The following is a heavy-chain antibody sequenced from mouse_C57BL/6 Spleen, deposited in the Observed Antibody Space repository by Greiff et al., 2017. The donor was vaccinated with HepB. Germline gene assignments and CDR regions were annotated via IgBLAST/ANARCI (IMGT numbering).Heavy chain of an antibody. J-gene: IGHJ1*03. CDR1: GYTFTSYW. Sequence: VQLQQPGAELVRPGSSVKLSCKASGYTFTSYWMHWVKQRPIQGLEWIGNIDPSDSETHYNQKFKDKATLTVDKSSSTAYMQLSSLTSEDSAVYYCARGGGYYWYFDVWGTGTTVTVSS. D-gene: IGHD2-2*01. CDR3: ARGGGYYWYFDV. V-gene: IGHV1-52*01. CDR2: IDPSDSET.